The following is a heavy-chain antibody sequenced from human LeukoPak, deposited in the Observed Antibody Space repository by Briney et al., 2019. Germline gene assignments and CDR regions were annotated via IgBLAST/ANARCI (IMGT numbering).Heavy chain of an antibody. CDR1: GYSFTSNY. D-gene: IGHD5-24*01. Sequence: GASVKVSCKASGYSFTSNYIHWVRQAPGQGLEWMGGIIPIFGTANYAQKFQGRVTITADESTSTAYMELSSLRSEDTAVYYCARDLVICEDGYNYCYYYGMDVWGQGTTVTVSS. CDR3: ARDLVICEDGYNYCYYYGMDV. V-gene: IGHV1-69*13. CDR2: IIPIFGTA. J-gene: IGHJ6*02.